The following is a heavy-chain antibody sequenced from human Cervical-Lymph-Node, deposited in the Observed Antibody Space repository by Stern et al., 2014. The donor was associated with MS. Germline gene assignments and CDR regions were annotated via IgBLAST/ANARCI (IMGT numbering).Heavy chain of an antibody. CDR2: ISTDTGNT. J-gene: IGHJ4*02. CDR3: ARLAYTSGYYGERLHLFDY. Sequence: VQLVESGSELKKPGASVKVSCKASGYTFTTYPMNWVRQAPGQGLEWMGWISTDTGNTTYAQGFTGRFVSSLDTSVSTTYLQINSLKADDTAVYYCARLAYTSGYYGERLHLFDYWGQGTLVAVSS. D-gene: IGHD6-19*01. V-gene: IGHV7-4-1*02. CDR1: GYTFTTYP.